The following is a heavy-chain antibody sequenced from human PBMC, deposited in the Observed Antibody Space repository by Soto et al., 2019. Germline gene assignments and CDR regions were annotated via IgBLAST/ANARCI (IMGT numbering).Heavy chain of an antibody. CDR1: GFTFNAYN. V-gene: IGHV3-21*01. CDR3: ARDREEEWRYYDFWSGILVSWFDP. J-gene: IGHJ5*02. D-gene: IGHD3-3*01. CDR2: ISTTSAYI. Sequence: GGSLRLSCAASGFTFNAYNMNWVRQAPGKRPEWVSSISTTSAYIYYADSVKGRFTISRDNAKNSLFLQMNNLRAEDTAVYYCARDREEEWRYYDFWSGILVSWFDPWGQGTLVTVSS.